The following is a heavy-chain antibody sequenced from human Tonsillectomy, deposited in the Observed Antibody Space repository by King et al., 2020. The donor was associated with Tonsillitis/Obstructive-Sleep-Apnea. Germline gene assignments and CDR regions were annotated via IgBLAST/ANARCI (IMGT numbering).Heavy chain of an antibody. V-gene: IGHV1-46*01. Sequence: QLVQSGAEVKMPGASVKVSCKASGYTLTSRHMHWVRQVPGQGLEWMGIINANGGSTTYVQKVPGRVTVPRDTSASTVYMKLSSLRSEDTDVYYCARDGSSASPYAFDIWGQGTMVTVSS. J-gene: IGHJ3*02. CDR3: ARDGSSASPYAFDI. CDR1: GYTLTSRH. CDR2: INANGGST. D-gene: IGHD2-2*01.